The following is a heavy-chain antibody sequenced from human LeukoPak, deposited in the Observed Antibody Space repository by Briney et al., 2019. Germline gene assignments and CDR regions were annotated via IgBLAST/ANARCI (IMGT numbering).Heavy chain of an antibody. D-gene: IGHD3-3*01. Sequence: SETLSLTCTVSGGSISSYYWSWIRQPPGKGLEWIGYIYYSGGTNYNPSLKSRVTISVDTSKNQFSLKLSSVTAADTAVYYCARSYERYYYYYGMDVWGQGTTVTVSS. CDR1: GGSISSYY. V-gene: IGHV4-59*01. J-gene: IGHJ6*02. CDR3: ARSYERYYYYYGMDV. CDR2: IYYSGGT.